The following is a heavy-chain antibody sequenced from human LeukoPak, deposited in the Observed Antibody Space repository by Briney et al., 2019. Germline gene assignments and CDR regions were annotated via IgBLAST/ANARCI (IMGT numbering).Heavy chain of an antibody. Sequence: GASVKVSCKASGYIFTGYYMHWVRQAPGQGLEWMGWVSAYNGHTNYAQKFQGRVTMTTDTSTSTAFMELRSLRSDDTAVYYCARARGGSSRYYYYYMDVWGKGTTVTISS. CDR1: GYIFTGYY. J-gene: IGHJ6*03. D-gene: IGHD1-26*01. CDR3: ARARGGSSRYYYYYMDV. V-gene: IGHV1-18*04. CDR2: VSAYNGHT.